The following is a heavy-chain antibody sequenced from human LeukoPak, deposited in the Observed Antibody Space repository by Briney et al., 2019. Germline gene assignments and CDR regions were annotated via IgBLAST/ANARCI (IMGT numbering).Heavy chain of an antibody. J-gene: IGHJ4*02. V-gene: IGHV3-23*01. CDR3: AKYGTTVTTSFDY. CDR1: GFTFSSYW. CDR2: ISGSGGST. Sequence: SGGSLRLSCAASGFTFSSYWMNWARQAPGKGLEWVSAISGSGGSTYYADSVKGRFTISRDNSKNTLYLQMNSLRAEDTAVYYCAKYGTTVTTSFDYWGQGTLVTVSS. D-gene: IGHD4-17*01.